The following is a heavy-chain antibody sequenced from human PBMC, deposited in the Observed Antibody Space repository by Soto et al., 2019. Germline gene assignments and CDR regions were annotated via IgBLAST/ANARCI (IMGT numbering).Heavy chain of an antibody. CDR2: IYWDDDN. Sequence: QITLKESGPTLVKPTQTLTLTCTFSGFSLTSNAVGVGWFRQPPGKALEWLALIYWDDDNHYIPSLKSRLTFTKDTSKNQVVLIMTNMDPVDTATYYCAHGSGWLFDFWGQGTLVTVSS. D-gene: IGHD6-19*01. J-gene: IGHJ4*02. CDR3: AHGSGWLFDF. CDR1: GFSLTSNAVG. V-gene: IGHV2-5*02.